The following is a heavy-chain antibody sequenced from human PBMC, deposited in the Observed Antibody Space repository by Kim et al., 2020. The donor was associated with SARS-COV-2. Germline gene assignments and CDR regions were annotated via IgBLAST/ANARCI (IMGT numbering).Heavy chain of an antibody. V-gene: IGHV3-48*04. CDR3: ARDSNYDILTGYHYTNDAFDI. CDR1: GFTFSSYS. J-gene: IGHJ3*02. Sequence: GGSLRLSCAASGFTFSSYSMNWVRQAPGKGLEWVSYISSSSSTIYYADSVKGRFTISRDNAKNSLYLQMNSLRAEDTAVYYCARDSNYDILTGYHYTNDAFDIWGQGTMVTVSS. D-gene: IGHD3-9*01. CDR2: ISSSSSTI.